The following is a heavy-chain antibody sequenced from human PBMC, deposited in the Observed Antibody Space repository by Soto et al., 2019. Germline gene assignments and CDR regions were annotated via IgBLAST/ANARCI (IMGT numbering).Heavy chain of an antibody. D-gene: IGHD2-15*01. CDR2: MNPINGAT. Sequence: ASVKVSCKASGYDFTAYDINWVRQASGQGLEWMGWMNPINGATGSARRFQGRVSMTRNTATATAYLELTSLRSDDSAVYYCGRGPSPRAPEGGTPYYYAMGVWGQGTTVTVSS. CDR3: GRGPSPRAPEGGTPYYYAMGV. V-gene: IGHV1-8*02. CDR1: GYDFTAYD. J-gene: IGHJ6*02.